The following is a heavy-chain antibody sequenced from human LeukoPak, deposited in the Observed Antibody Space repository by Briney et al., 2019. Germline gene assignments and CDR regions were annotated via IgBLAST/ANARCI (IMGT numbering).Heavy chain of an antibody. D-gene: IGHD1-1*01. J-gene: IGHJ4*02. V-gene: IGHV4-4*09. CDR1: RGSISTYY. Sequence: PSETLSLTCTISRGSISTYYWSWIRQPPGKGLEWIGYISTSESTNYNPSLKSRITISVDTSKNQFSLNLSSVTAADTAVYYSARRRTTGTTGYFDYWGQGTLVTVSS. CDR3: ARRRTTGTTGYFDY. CDR2: ISTSEST.